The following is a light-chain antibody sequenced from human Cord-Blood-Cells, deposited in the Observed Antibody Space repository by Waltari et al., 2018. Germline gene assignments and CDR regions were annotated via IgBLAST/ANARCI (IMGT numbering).Light chain of an antibody. Sequence: QSALTQPASVSGSPGQSITISCPGTRRDVGSYHLVSWYQQHPGKAPKLMIYEGSKRPSGVSNRFSGSKSGNTASLTISGLQAEDEADYYCCSYAGSRRVFGGVTKLTVL. J-gene: IGLJ3*02. CDR1: RRDVGSYHL. CDR2: EGS. CDR3: CSYAGSRRV. V-gene: IGLV2-23*01.